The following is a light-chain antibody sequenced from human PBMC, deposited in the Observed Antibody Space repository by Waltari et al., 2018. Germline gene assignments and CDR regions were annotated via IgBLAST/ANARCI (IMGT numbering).Light chain of an antibody. CDR2: KSF. V-gene: IGKV1-39*01. Sequence: DIQMTQSPTSLSAFEGDTVTITCRASHSSNIYLNWYHQRPGKDPKPMTYKSFSLQSGVPSRVSGSGSGTDFTLTISSLQPEDFTTYYCQQSATTPTFGPGTKVDIK. CDR1: HSSNIY. J-gene: IGKJ3*01. CDR3: QQSATTPT.